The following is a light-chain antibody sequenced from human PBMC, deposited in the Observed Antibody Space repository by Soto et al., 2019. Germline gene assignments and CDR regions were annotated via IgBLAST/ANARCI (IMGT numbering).Light chain of an antibody. V-gene: IGKV1-39*01. CDR2: AAS. J-gene: IGKJ1*01. Sequence: DIQMTQSLSSLSASVGDRVTITCRASQTIASYVNWYQQKPGKAPKVLIYAASNLESGVPSRFSGSGSGTEFTLTISSLQPEDFATYYCQQCYGIPWTFGQGTKVDIK. CDR1: QTIASY. CDR3: QQCYGIPWT.